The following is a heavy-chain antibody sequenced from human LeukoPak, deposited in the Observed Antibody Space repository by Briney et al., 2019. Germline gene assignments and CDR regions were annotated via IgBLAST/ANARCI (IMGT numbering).Heavy chain of an antibody. V-gene: IGHV3-48*02. J-gene: IGHJ4*02. Sequence: GGSLRLSCAASGFTFSSYSMNWVRQAPGKGLEWVSYISSSSSTIYYADSVKGRFTISRDNAKNSLYLQMNSLRDEDTAVYYCARGGYSSSWYTPCYWGQGTLVTVPS. D-gene: IGHD6-13*01. CDR1: GFTFSSYS. CDR3: ARGGYSSSWYTPCY. CDR2: ISSSSSTI.